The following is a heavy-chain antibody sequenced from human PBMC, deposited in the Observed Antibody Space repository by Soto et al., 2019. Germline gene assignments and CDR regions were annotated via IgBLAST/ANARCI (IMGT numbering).Heavy chain of an antibody. J-gene: IGHJ4*02. V-gene: IGHV1-3*01. CDR3: ARSRTEKAAATAVRNYYFDY. CDR1: GYTFTSYA. CDR2: INAGNGNT. D-gene: IGHD2-21*02. Sequence: ASVKVACKASGYTFTSYAMHWVRKDPGQRLEWMGWINAGNGNTKYSQKFQGRVTITRDTSASTAYMELSSLRSEDTAVYYCARSRTEKAAATAVRNYYFDYWGQGTLVTVSS.